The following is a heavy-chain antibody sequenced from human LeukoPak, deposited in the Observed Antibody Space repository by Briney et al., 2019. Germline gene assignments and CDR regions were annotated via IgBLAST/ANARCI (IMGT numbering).Heavy chain of an antibody. Sequence: LPGRSLRLSCAASGFTFSSYAMHWVRQAPGKGLEWVAVISYDGSNKYCADSVKGRFTISRDNSKNTLYLQMNSLRAEDTAVYYCARSTVDYSSWNYWGQGTLVTVSS. CDR2: ISYDGSNK. CDR3: ARSTVDYSSWNY. J-gene: IGHJ4*02. D-gene: IGHD6-6*01. V-gene: IGHV3-30*04. CDR1: GFTFSSYA.